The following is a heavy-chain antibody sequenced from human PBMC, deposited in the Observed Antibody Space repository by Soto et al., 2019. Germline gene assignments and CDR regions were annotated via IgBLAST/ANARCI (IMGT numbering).Heavy chain of an antibody. CDR2: IYSTGST. CDR1: GFTFSMCS. V-gene: IGHV3-66*04. J-gene: IGHJ6*02. CDR3: SRQIFPYGMDV. Sequence: GGSLRLSCEVSGFTFSMCSMSWVRQAPGKGLEWVSVIYSTGSTYYADSVKGRFTISRDNSKNTLYLQMNSLRAEDTAVYYCSRQIFPYGMDVWGQGTTVTVSS. D-gene: IGHD3-3*01.